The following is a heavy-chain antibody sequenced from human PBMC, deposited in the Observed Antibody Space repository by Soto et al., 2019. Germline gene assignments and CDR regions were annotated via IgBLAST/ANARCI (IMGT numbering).Heavy chain of an antibody. D-gene: IGHD6-19*01. Sequence: SETLSLTCTVSGGSISSSSYYWGWIRQPPGKGLEWIGSIYYSGSTYYNPSLKSRVTISVDTSKNQFSLKLSSVTAADTAVYYCASLSPLAVAGLELLVWGQGTLVTVSS. CDR2: IYYSGST. V-gene: IGHV4-39*01. CDR1: GGSISSSSYY. J-gene: IGHJ4*02. CDR3: ASLSPLAVAGLELLV.